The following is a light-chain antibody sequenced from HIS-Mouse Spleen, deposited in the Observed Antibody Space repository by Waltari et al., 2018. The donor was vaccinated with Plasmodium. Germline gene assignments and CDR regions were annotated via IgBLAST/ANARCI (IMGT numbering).Light chain of an antibody. Sequence: QSALTQPASVSGSPGQSITISCPGTSSDVGSYNLVPWYQQHPGKAPKPMIYEGSKRPSGVSNRFSGSKSGNTASLTISGLQAEDEADYYCCSYAGSSTFVVFGGGTKLTVL. CDR2: EGS. CDR1: SSDVGSYNL. J-gene: IGLJ2*01. CDR3: CSYAGSSTFVV. V-gene: IGLV2-23*03.